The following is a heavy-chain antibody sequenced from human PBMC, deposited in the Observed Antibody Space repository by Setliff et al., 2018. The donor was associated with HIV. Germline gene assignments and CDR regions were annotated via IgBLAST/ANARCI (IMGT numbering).Heavy chain of an antibody. CDR1: GASISSYY. CDR3: ARDRAVADDFDC. V-gene: IGHV4-59*01. D-gene: IGHD6-19*01. J-gene: IGHJ4*02. CDR2: VYHSGGT. Sequence: SETLSLTCNVSGASISSYYWSWIRQPPGKGLEWIGYVYHSGGTNYNPSLKSRVTISVDTSKNQISLKLTSVTAADTAVYFCARDRAVADDFDCWGQGTLVTVSS.